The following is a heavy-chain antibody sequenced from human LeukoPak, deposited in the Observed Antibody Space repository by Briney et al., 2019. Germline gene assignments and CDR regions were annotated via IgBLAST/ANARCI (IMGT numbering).Heavy chain of an antibody. CDR1: GFTFSSYA. CDR2: ISGRGGST. CDR3: AKKWGVYSAYYYYMDV. D-gene: IGHD1-26*01. Sequence: RGSPRDSCAASGFTFSSYAMSWVRQAPGKGLEWVSAISGRGGSTYYADSVKGRFTISRDNSKNTLYLQMNSLRAEDTAVYYCAKKWGVYSAYYYYMDVWGKGATVTLSS. V-gene: IGHV3-23*01. J-gene: IGHJ6*03.